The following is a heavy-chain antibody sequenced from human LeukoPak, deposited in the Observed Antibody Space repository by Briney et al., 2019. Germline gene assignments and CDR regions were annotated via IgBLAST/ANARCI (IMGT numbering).Heavy chain of an antibody. Sequence: GGSLRLSCEASGFTFSRYWMHWVRQAPGKGLVWVSRIKSDGKTNYADSVKGRLTISRDNAKNTVSLQMDSLRAEDTGVYYCARAPSEVGGYYPEYFRHWGQGTLVTVSS. CDR1: GFTFSRYW. J-gene: IGHJ1*01. V-gene: IGHV3-74*01. D-gene: IGHD3-22*01. CDR2: IKSDGKT. CDR3: ARAPSEVGGYYPEYFRH.